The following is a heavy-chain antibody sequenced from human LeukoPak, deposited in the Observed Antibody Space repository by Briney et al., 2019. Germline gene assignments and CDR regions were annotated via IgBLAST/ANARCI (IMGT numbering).Heavy chain of an antibody. CDR3: PKNSIPTAITPAS. CDR1: GFTFSGCG. J-gene: IGHJ5*02. Sequence: PGVSLRLSCAASGFTFSGCGMHWLRQAPGKGLEWVADIPYDGWNKYYTDSAKCRFTISRDNSMNTLYLQMNSLRAEDTAEYYCPKNSIPTAITPASWDQGPLVTVSX. D-gene: IGHD2-2*02. CDR2: IPYDGWNK. V-gene: IGHV3-30*18.